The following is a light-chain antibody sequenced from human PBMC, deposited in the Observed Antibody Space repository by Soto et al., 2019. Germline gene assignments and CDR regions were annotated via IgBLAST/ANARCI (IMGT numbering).Light chain of an antibody. Sequence: EIVLTQSPGTLSLFPGERATLSCRASQSIDSISLAWYQHKPGQAPRLLIYGASSRSTAIPDRFSGSGSGTDFTLTISRLEPEDFAVYYCQQYGRSPTTFGQGTKVDIK. CDR3: QQYGRSPTT. CDR2: GAS. V-gene: IGKV3-20*01. CDR1: QSIDSIS. J-gene: IGKJ1*01.